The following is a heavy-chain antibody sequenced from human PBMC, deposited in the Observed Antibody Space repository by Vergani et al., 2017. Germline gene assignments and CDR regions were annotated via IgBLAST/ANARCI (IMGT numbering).Heavy chain of an antibody. D-gene: IGHD2-21*01. V-gene: IGHV3-15*07. Sequence: EVQLVESGGGIVKPGGSLRLSCVASGFSFRNAWMNWVRRTPGTGLEWVGRIQSTFDRGTTDYAAAVKGRFTISRDDSKNTLFLQMNGLKTEDIGVYYCTTDPRYCGDGSCYWLRDHHYYGMDVWGQGTTVTGSS. CDR1: GFSFRNAW. J-gene: IGHJ6*02. CDR3: TTDPRYCGDGSCYWLRDHHYYGMDV. CDR2: IQSTFDRGTT.